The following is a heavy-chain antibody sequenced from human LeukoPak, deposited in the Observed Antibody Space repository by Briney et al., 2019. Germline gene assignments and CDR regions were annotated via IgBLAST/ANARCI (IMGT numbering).Heavy chain of an antibody. CDR1: GFTFSSYS. CDR2: ISGSGGST. D-gene: IGHD3-10*01. V-gene: IGHV3-23*01. CDR3: ATVPRRQTITMVRGDDY. Sequence: GGSLRLSCAASGFTFSSYSMSWVRQAPGKGLEWVSAISGSGGSTYYADSVKGRFTISRDNSKNTLYLQMNSLRAEDTAVYYCATVPRRQTITMVRGDDYWGQGTLVTVSS. J-gene: IGHJ4*02.